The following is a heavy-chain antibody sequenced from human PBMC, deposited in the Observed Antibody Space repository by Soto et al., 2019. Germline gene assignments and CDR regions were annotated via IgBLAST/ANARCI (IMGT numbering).Heavy chain of an antibody. J-gene: IGHJ4*02. V-gene: IGHV3-21*06. CDR3: ARESEDLTSNFDY. CDR1: GFTFTRYS. Sequence: VGSLRLFCAASGFTFTRYSMNWVRQAPGKGLEWVSSISSTTNYIYYGDSMKGRFTISRDNAKNSLYLEMNSLRAEDTAVYYCARESEDLTSNFDYWGQGTLVT. CDR2: ISSTTNYI.